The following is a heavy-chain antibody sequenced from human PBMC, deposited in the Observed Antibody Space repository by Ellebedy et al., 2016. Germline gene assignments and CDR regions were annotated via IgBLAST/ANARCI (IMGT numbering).Heavy chain of an antibody. J-gene: IGHJ4*02. CDR2: IYTSGTT. D-gene: IGHD3-10*01. CDR1: GGSISSYY. V-gene: IGHV4-4*07. CDR3: ARELRWFEEPRYDH. Sequence: SETLSLXXTVSGGSISSYYFNWIRQPAGKGLEWIGRIYTSGTTHHNPSLKSRVTMSVDTSKNQFSLRLNSVTAADTAIYYCARELRWFEEPRYDHWGQGTQVIVSS.